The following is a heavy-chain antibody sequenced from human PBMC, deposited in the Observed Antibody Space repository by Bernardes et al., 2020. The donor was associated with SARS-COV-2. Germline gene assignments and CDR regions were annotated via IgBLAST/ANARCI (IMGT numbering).Heavy chain of an antibody. J-gene: IGHJ6*02. D-gene: IGHD3-22*01. CDR1: GFTFSSYW. CDR3: ARAEPKRWLLQLRYYYGMDV. CDR2: INSYGSST. Sequence: GGSLRLSRAASGFTFSSYWMHWVRQAPGKGLVSGSRINSYGSSTSYADSVKGRFTISRDNAKNTLYLQMNSLRAEDTAVYYCARAEPKRWLLQLRYYYGMDVWGQGTTVTVSS. V-gene: IGHV3-74*01.